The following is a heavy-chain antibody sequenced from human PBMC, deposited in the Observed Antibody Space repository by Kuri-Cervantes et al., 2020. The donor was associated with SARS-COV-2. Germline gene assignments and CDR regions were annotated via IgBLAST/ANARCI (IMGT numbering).Heavy chain of an antibody. J-gene: IGHJ4*02. V-gene: IGHV3-21*01. CDR3: ARVGRFRGNYFDY. Sequence: GGSLRLSCAASGFTFSSYSMNWVRQAPGKGLEWVSSISSSSSYIYYADSVKGRFTISRDNAKNSLYLQMNSLRAEDTAVYYCARVGRFRGNYFDYWGQGTLVTVSS. CDR2: ISSSSSYI. D-gene: IGHD3-10*01. CDR1: GFTFSSYS.